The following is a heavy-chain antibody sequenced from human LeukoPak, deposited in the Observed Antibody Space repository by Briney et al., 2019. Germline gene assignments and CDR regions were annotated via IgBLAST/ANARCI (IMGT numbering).Heavy chain of an antibody. CDR2: IYYSGST. V-gene: IGHV4-59*08. J-gene: IGHJ4*02. CDR3: ARSSSGYYHGLFDY. CDR1: GGSISSYY. D-gene: IGHD3-22*01. Sequence: SETLSLTCTVSGGSISSYYWSWIRQPPGKGLEWIGYIYYSGSTNYNPSLKSRVTISVDTSKNQFSLKLSSVTAADTAVYYCARSSSGYYHGLFDYWGQGTLVTVSS.